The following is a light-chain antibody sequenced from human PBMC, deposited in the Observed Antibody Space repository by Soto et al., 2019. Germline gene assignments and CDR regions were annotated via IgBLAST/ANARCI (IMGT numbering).Light chain of an antibody. Sequence: QFVLTQPASVSGSPGQSITISCTGTSSDVGGYNYVSWYQQHPGKAPKLMIYDVSNRPSGVSNRFSGSKSGNTASLTISGLQAEDEADYYCSSYTSSSTLLFGGGTKLTVL. J-gene: IGLJ2*01. CDR1: SSDVGGYNY. CDR2: DVS. V-gene: IGLV2-14*01. CDR3: SSYTSSSTLL.